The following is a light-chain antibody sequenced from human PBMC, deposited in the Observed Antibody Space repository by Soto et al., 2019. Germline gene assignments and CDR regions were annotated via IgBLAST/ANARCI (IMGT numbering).Light chain of an antibody. CDR1: QSLVNSDGNTY. J-gene: IGKJ1*01. V-gene: IGKV2-24*01. CDR3: MQVTQFPLT. Sequence: DIVMTQTPLSSPVTLGQPASISCRSSQSLVNSDGNTYLSWLQQRPGQPPRLLIYQISNRFSGVPDRFSGSGAGTDFTLKISRVEAEDVGVYYCMQVTQFPLTFGQGTKVEIE. CDR2: QIS.